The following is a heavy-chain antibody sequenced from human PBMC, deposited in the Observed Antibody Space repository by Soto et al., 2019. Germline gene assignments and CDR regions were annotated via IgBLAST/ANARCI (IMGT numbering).Heavy chain of an antibody. CDR1: GFTFSSYA. CDR2: ISGSGGST. J-gene: IGHJ4*02. Sequence: PGGSLRLSCAASGFTFSSYAMSWVRQAPGKGLEWVSAISGSGGSTYYADSVKGRFTISRDNSKNTLYLQMNSLRAEDTAVYYCARVQGPYGSGSYIYWGQGTLVTVSS. D-gene: IGHD3-10*01. CDR3: ARVQGPYGSGSYIY. V-gene: IGHV3-23*01.